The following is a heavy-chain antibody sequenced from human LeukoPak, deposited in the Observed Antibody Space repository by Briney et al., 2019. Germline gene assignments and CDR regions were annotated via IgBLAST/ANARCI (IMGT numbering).Heavy chain of an antibody. V-gene: IGHV4-59*01. J-gene: IGHJ4*02. Sequence: SETLSLTCTVSGGSISSYYWSWIRQPPGKGLEWIGYIYYSGSTNYNPSLKSRVTISVDTSKNQFSLKLSSVTAADTAVYYCARARRGSRGLLNDYWGQGTLVTVSS. CDR3: ARARRGSRGLLNDY. CDR2: IYYSGST. CDR1: GGSISSYY. D-gene: IGHD3-16*01.